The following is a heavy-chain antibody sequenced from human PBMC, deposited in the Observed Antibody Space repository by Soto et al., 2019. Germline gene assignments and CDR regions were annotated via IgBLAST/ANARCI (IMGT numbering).Heavy chain of an antibody. D-gene: IGHD1-7*01. Sequence: GGSLRLSCAASGFTFSSYSMNWVRQAPGKGLEWVSSISSSSSYIYYADSVKGRFTISRDNAKNSLYLQMNSLRAEDMAVYYCARDLDWNYDYWGQGTLVTVSS. V-gene: IGHV3-21*01. J-gene: IGHJ4*02. CDR3: ARDLDWNYDY. CDR1: GFTFSSYS. CDR2: ISSSSSYI.